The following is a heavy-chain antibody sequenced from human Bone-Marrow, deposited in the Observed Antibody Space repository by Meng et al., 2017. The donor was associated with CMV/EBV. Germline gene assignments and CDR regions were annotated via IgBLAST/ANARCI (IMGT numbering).Heavy chain of an antibody. CDR2: IYYRGST. V-gene: IGHV4-39*07. CDR1: GGSISSTSYY. J-gene: IGHJ5*02. CDR3: ARDGRGYCTSTSCFSSGFDP. D-gene: IGHD2-2*01. Sequence: SETLSLTCPVSGGSISSTSYYWGWIRQPPGKGLEWIGSIYYRGSTHYNPSLKSRVTISLDTSKNQFSLKLSSVTAADTAVYYCARDGRGYCTSTSCFSSGFDPWAQGTLVTVSS.